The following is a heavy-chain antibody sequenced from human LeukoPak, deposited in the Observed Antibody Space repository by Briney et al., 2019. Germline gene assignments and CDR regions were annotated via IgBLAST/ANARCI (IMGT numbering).Heavy chain of an antibody. CDR3: ATNSGDYYWYLDL. J-gene: IGHJ2*01. CDR1: GGSISTYY. V-gene: IGHV4-59*01. D-gene: IGHD1-26*01. Sequence: SEALSLTCTVSGGSISTYYWSWIRQPPGKGLEWIGYVHYSGSTRYSPSLKSRVTISVDTSKNQFSLKLTSVTAADTAVYYCATNSGDYYWYLDLWGRGTLVTVSS. CDR2: VHYSGST.